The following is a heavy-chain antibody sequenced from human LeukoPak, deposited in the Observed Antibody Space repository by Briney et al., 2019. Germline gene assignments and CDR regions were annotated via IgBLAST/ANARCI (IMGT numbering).Heavy chain of an antibody. CDR3: AKDSGDIVVVPAAFDY. CDR2: ISGSGGST. J-gene: IGHJ4*02. V-gene: IGHV3-23*01. Sequence: GGSLRLSCAASGFTFSSYAMSWVRQAPGKGLEWVSAISGSGGSTYYADSVKGRFTISRDNSKNTLYLQMNSLRAEDTAVYCCAKDSGDIVVVPAAFDYWGQGTLVTVSS. D-gene: IGHD2-2*01. CDR1: GFTFSSYA.